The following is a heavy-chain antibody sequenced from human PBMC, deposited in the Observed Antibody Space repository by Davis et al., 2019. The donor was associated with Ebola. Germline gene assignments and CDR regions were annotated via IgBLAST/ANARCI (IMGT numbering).Heavy chain of an antibody. V-gene: IGHV4-61*09. J-gene: IGHJ2*01. Sequence: SETLSLTCTVSGGSISTGTYFWSWIRQPAGKGLEWIGHIYTSGSTNYNPSLKSRVTISVDTSKNQFSLKLISVTAADTAVYYCARRYLRGWYFDLWGRGTLVSVSS. CDR2: IYTSGST. D-gene: IGHD3-9*01. CDR3: ARRYLRGWYFDL. CDR1: GGSISTGTYF.